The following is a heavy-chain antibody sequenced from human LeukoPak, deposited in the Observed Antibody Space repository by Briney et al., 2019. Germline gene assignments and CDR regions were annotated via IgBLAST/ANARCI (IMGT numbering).Heavy chain of an antibody. D-gene: IGHD6-19*01. CDR3: ARSFSSCWFDY. CDR1: GGSISSSNYY. V-gene: IGHV4-39*07. Sequence: SETHSLPCTVSGGSISSSNYYWGWIRRPPGKGLEWIGSIYYSGSTSYNPSLKSRVTISVDTSKNQFSLKLSSVTAADTAVYYCARSFSSCWFDYWGPGTLVTVSS. J-gene: IGHJ4*02. CDR2: IYYSGST.